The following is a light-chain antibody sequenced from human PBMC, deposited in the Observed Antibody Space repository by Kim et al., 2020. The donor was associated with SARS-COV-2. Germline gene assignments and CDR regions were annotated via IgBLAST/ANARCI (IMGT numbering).Light chain of an antibody. CDR3: QKYDGAPLT. J-gene: IGKJ4*01. Sequence: SASVGDTVTITCRASQGISNYLAWYQQQPGKVPKLLIYAASTLHSGVPSRFSGTRSGTDFTLTISSLQPEDVATYYCQKYDGAPLTFGGGTKLEIK. CDR2: AAS. V-gene: IGKV1-27*01. CDR1: QGISNY.